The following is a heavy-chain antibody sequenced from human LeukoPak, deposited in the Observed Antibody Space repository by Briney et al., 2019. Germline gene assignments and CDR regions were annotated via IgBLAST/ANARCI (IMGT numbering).Heavy chain of an antibody. J-gene: IGHJ4*02. Sequence: ASVKVSCKASGYTFTNHYIHWVRQAPGQGLEWMGWINPNSGDTNFAQRFQGTVTMARDTSISTAYMELSRLRSDDTAVYYCARDRYTGYGTFDFWGQGTLVTVSS. CDR2: INPNSGDT. CDR1: GYTFTNHY. V-gene: IGHV1-2*02. D-gene: IGHD5-12*01. CDR3: ARDRYTGYGTFDF.